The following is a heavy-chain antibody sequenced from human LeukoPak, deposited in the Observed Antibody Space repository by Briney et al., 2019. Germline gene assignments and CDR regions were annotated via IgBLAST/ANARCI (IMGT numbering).Heavy chain of an antibody. CDR1: GFTFSSCE. D-gene: IGHD3-10*01. CDR3: ARYGSGSYSFSDY. V-gene: IGHV3-48*03. J-gene: IGHJ4*02. CDR2: ISSSGSTI. Sequence: GGSLRLSCAASGFTFSSCEMNWVRQAPGKGLEWVSYISSSGSTIYYADSVKGRFTISRDNAKNSLYLQMNSLRAEDTAVYYCARYGSGSYSFSDYWGQRTLVTVSS.